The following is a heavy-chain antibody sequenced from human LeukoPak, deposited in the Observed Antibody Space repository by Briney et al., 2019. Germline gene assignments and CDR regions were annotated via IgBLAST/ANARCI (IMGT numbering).Heavy chain of an antibody. Sequence: PGGSLRLSCATSGFIFSDYEMNWVRQTPGKGLEWISYIDPNNTIYYADPVKGRFSISRDNAKNSLYLQMNSLRDEDTAVYYCARDTLEYGDSPDAFDIWGQGTMVTVSS. D-gene: IGHD4-17*01. J-gene: IGHJ3*02. CDR1: GFIFSDYE. CDR2: IDPNNTI. CDR3: ARDTLEYGDSPDAFDI. V-gene: IGHV3-69-1*02.